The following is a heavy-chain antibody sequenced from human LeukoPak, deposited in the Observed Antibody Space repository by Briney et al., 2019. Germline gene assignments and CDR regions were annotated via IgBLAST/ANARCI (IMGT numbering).Heavy chain of an antibody. CDR3: ARGGAFYWNPRY. D-gene: IGHD1-1*01. Sequence: GGSLRLSCVASGFTVSAYYMSWVRQAPGKGLEWVSLLYTDDTTIYADSVEGRFTISRDGSKNTIYLHMTTLRGEDTAVYYCARGGAFYWNPRYWGQGTLVTVSS. CDR1: GFTVSAYY. J-gene: IGHJ4*02. CDR2: LYTDDTT. V-gene: IGHV3-53*01.